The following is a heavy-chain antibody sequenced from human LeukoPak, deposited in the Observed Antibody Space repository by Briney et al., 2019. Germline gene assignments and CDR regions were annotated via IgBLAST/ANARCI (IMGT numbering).Heavy chain of an antibody. CDR3: AKPRYGDYRTFDY. CDR2: TSGSGGST. J-gene: IGHJ4*02. CDR1: GFTFSSYA. Sequence: PGGSLRLSCAASGFTFSSYAMSWVRQAPGKGLEWVSATSGSGGSTYYADSVKGRFTISRDNSKNTLYLQMNSLRAEDTAVYYCAKPRYGDYRTFDYWGQGTLVTVSS. D-gene: IGHD4-17*01. V-gene: IGHV3-23*01.